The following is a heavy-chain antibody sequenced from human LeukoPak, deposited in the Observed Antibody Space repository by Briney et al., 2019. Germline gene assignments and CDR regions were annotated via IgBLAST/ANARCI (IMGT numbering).Heavy chain of an antibody. CDR1: GFTFSSYS. CDR3: ARQGRTRLVIRPLNAFDI. D-gene: IGHD3/OR15-3a*01. Sequence: PGGSLRLSCAASGFTFSSYSMNWVRQAPRKGLEWIGEINHSGSTNYNPSLKSRVTISVDTSRNQFSLKLSSVTAADTAVYYCARQGRTRLVIRPLNAFDIWGQGTMVTVSS. CDR2: INHSGST. V-gene: IGHV4-34*01. J-gene: IGHJ3*02.